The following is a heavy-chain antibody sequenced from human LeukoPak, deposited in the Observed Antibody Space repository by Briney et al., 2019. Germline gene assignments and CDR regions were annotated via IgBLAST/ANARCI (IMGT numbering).Heavy chain of an antibody. CDR2: IDPSDSYT. CDR3: ARPSSGWYVLDY. D-gene: IGHD6-19*01. V-gene: IGHV5-10-1*01. Sequence: GESLKISCQGSGYTFTSYWISWVRQMPGKGLEWMGRIDPSDSYTNYSPSFQGHVTISADKSISTAYLQWSSLKASDTAMYYCARPSSGWYVLDYWGQGTLVTVSS. J-gene: IGHJ4*02. CDR1: GYTFTSYW.